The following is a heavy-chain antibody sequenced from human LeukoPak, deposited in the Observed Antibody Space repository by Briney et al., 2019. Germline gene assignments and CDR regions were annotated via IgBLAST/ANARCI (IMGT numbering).Heavy chain of an antibody. V-gene: IGHV3-30*03. J-gene: IGHJ5*02. CDR1: RFIFRNYG. CDR3: ARDRSQEFDP. Sequence: PGGSLTLSCAASRFIFRNYGMHWVRQAPGKGLEWVTVISSDGTNKDYADSVKGRFSISRDNSKNTLYLQMNRLRADDTAVYYCARDRSQEFDPWGQGTLVTVSS. CDR2: ISSDGTNK. D-gene: IGHD3-10*01.